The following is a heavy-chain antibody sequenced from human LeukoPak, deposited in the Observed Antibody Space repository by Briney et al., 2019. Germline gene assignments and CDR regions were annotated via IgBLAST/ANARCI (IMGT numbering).Heavy chain of an antibody. CDR1: GYTFTSYA. J-gene: IGHJ5*02. CDR2: IIPIFGTA. CDR3: ARRPDYYDSSGYFSGWFDP. V-gene: IGHV1-69*13. Sequence: SVKVSCKASGYTFTSYAMHWVRQAPGQRLEWMGGIIPIFGTANYAQKFQGRVTITADESTSTAYMELSSLRSEDTAVYYCARRPDYYDSSGYFSGWFDPWGQGTLVTVSS. D-gene: IGHD3-22*01.